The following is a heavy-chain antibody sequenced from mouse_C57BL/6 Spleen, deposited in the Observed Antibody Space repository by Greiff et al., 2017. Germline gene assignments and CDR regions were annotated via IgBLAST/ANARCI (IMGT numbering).Heavy chain of an antibody. CDR3: TRAALFITTVFDY. CDR1: GFTFSSYA. J-gene: IGHJ2*01. V-gene: IGHV5-9-1*02. CDR2: ISSGGDYI. Sequence: EVQLVESGEGLVKPGGSLKLSCAASGFTFSSYAMSWVRQTPEKRLEWVAYISSGGDYIYYADTVKGRFTISRDNARNTLYLQMSSLKSEDTAMXYWTRAALFITTVFDYWGQGTTLTVSS. D-gene: IGHD1-1*01.